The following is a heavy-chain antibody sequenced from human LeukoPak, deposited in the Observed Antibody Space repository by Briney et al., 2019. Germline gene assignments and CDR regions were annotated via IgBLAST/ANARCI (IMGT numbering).Heavy chain of an antibody. J-gene: IGHJ3*02. D-gene: IGHD2-15*01. Sequence: GGSLRVSCGASGFTFSSYVMSWVHQAPGKGLEWVSTISGTGGTTYYADSVKGRFTISRDNSKNTLFLQMNSLTAEDTAIYSCARPRLEYCSGGSCFDAFDIWGQGTMVTVSS. V-gene: IGHV3-23*01. CDR2: ISGTGGTT. CDR1: GFTFSSYV. CDR3: ARPRLEYCSGGSCFDAFDI.